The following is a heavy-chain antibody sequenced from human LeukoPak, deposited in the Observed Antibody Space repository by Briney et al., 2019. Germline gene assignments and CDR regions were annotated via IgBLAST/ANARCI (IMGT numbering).Heavy chain of an antibody. D-gene: IGHD6-6*01. CDR1: GGSLSGYY. J-gene: IGHJ4*02. Sequence: SETLSLTCAVYGGSLSGYYWSWIRQPPGKGLEWIGEINHSGSTNYNPSLKSRVTISVDTSKNQFSLKLSSVTAADTAVYYCARCSAAARRGATVDYWGQGTLVTVSS. V-gene: IGHV4-34*01. CDR3: ARCSAAARRGATVDY. CDR2: INHSGST.